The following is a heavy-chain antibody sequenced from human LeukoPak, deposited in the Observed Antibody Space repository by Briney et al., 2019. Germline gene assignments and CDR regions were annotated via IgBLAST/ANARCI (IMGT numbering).Heavy chain of an antibody. CDR3: ARAVKIGLFDY. J-gene: IGHJ4*02. CDR1: RFIFSDYY. Sequence: PGGSLRLSCAASRFIFSDYYMSWIRQSPGKGLEWVSYISRSSSSTNYADSVKGRFTISRDNAKNSLYLQMNSLRAEDMAVYYCARAVKIGLFDYWGQGTLVTVSS. CDR2: ISRSSSST. V-gene: IGHV3-11*06. D-gene: IGHD3-10*01.